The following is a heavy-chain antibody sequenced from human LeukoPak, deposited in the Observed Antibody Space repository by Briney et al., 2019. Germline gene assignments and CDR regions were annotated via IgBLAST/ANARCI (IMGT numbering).Heavy chain of an antibody. D-gene: IGHD5-24*01. CDR3: ARGRSYYYYYMDV. CDR1: GFNFNAAW. Sequence: PGRSLRLSCTVSGFNFNAAWMSWVRLAPGKGLEWVSSITSDSNTIYYTDSVKGRFTISRDDAKNSLYLQMNSLTAEDTAVFYCARGRSYYYYYMDVWGKGTTVTVSS. J-gene: IGHJ6*03. V-gene: IGHV3-48*01. CDR2: ITSDSNTI.